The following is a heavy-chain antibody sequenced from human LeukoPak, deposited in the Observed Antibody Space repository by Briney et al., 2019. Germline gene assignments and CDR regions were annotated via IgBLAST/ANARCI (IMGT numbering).Heavy chain of an antibody. J-gene: IGHJ2*01. Sequence: PSETLSLTCAVYGGSFSGYYWSWIRQPPGKGLEWIGEINHSGSTYYNPSLKSRVTISVDTSKNQFSLKLSSVTAADTAVYYCARVRYYNSNEKDWYFDLWGRGTLVTVSS. D-gene: IGHD3-22*01. CDR2: INHSGST. CDR3: ARVRYYNSNEKDWYFDL. CDR1: GGSFSGYY. V-gene: IGHV4-34*01.